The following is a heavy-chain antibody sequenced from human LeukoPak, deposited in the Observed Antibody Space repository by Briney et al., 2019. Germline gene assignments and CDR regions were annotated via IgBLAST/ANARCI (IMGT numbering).Heavy chain of an antibody. CDR2: INNSSTTI. Sequence: GGSLRLSCAASGFRFSGYDMDWVRQAPGKGLEWLSYINNSSTTIYYADSVKGRFTISRDNATSSLYLQMNSLRADDTAVYFCARDDTTLDYWGQGTLFTVSS. J-gene: IGHJ4*02. D-gene: IGHD1-26*01. CDR3: ARDDTTLDY. CDR1: GFRFSGYD. V-gene: IGHV3-48*04.